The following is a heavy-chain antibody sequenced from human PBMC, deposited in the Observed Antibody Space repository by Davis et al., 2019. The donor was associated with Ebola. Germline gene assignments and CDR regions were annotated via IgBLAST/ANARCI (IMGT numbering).Heavy chain of an antibody. CDR2: INAGNGNT. D-gene: IGHD2/OR15-2a*01. CDR1: GYTFTSYA. J-gene: IGHJ6*02. V-gene: IGHV1-3*01. CDR3: ARGPGKYSYYYGMDV. Sequence: AASVKVSCKASGYTFTSYAMHWVRQAPGQRLEWMGWINAGNGNTKYSQKFQGRVTITRDTSASTAYMELSSLRFEDTAVYYCARGPGKYSYYYGMDVWGQGTTVTVS.